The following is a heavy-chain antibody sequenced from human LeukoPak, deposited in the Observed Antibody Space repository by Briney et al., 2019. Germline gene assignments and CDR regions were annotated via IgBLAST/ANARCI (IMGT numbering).Heavy chain of an antibody. CDR1: GGSISSGGYY. CDR2: IYYSGST. CDR3: AREMVAYCGGDCLEHDAFDI. Sequence: SETLSLTCTVSGGSISSGGYYWSWIRQHPGKGLEWIGYIYYSGSTYYNPSLKSRVTISVDTSKNQFSLKLSSVTAADTAVYYCAREMVAYCGGDCLEHDAFDIWGQGTMVTVSS. D-gene: IGHD2-21*02. V-gene: IGHV4-31*03. J-gene: IGHJ3*02.